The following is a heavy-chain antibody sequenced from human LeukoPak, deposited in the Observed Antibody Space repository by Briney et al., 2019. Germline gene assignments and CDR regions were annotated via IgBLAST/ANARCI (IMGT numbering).Heavy chain of an antibody. CDR3: AREFGSNSPPPPRYYMDV. Sequence: ASETLSLTCTVSGVSISSSSYYWGWIRQPPGKGLEWIGSIYYSGSTYYNPSLKSRVTISVDTSKNQFSLKLSSVTAADTAVYYCAREFGSNSPPPPRYYMDVWGKGTTVTVSS. CDR1: GVSISSSSYY. J-gene: IGHJ6*03. CDR2: IYYSGST. D-gene: IGHD4-11*01. V-gene: IGHV4-39*02.